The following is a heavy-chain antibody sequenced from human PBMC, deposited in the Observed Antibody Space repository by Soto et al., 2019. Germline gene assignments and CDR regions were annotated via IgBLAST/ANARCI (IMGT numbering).Heavy chain of an antibody. CDR2: IYYSGNT. V-gene: IGHV4-59*01. CDR1: GGSISGYY. D-gene: IGHD6-19*01. CDR3: ARSRSWLIYAFDI. Sequence: QVQLQESGPGLVKPSETLSLTCTVSGGSISGYYWSWIRQPPGKGLVWIGYIYYSGNTNYNPSLKSRVTISVDTSKNHFSLRLSSVTAADTAVYYWARSRSWLIYAFDIWGQGTMVTVSS. J-gene: IGHJ3*02.